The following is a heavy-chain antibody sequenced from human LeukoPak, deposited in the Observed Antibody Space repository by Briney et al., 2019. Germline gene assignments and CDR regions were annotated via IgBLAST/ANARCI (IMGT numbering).Heavy chain of an antibody. CDR1: GGSISSGSYY. D-gene: IGHD2-15*01. CDR2: IYTSGST. J-gene: IGHJ2*01. Sequence: SETLSLTCTVSGGSISSGSYYWSWIRQPAGKGLEWIGRIYTSGSTNYNPSLKSRVTISVDTSKNQFSLKLSSVTAADTAVYYCARDLRFVGWTQNLAYWYFDLWGRGTLVTVSS. V-gene: IGHV4-61*02. CDR3: ARDLRFVGWTQNLAYWYFDL.